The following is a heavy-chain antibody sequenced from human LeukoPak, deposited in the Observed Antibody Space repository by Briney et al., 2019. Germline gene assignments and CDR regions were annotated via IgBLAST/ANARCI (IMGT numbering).Heavy chain of an antibody. J-gene: IGHJ3*02. V-gene: IGHV4-34*01. CDR1: GGSFSGYY. D-gene: IGHD1/OR15-1a*01. CDR3: ARRTAAFDI. Sequence: SETLSLTCAVYGGSFSGYYWSWIRQPPGKGLEWIGEINHSGSTNYNPSLKSRVTISVDTSKNQFSLKLISVTAADTAVYYCARRTAAFDIWGQGTMVTVSS. CDR2: INHSGST.